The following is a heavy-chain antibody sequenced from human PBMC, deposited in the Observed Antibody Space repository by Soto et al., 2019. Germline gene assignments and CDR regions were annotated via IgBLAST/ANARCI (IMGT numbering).Heavy chain of an antibody. J-gene: IGHJ6*02. D-gene: IGHD6-19*01. V-gene: IGHV1-69*13. CDR3: ARDFRVAAPGWYYYGMDV. Sequence: ASVKVSCKASGGTFSSYAISWVRQAPGQGLEWMGGIIPIFGTANYAQKFQGRVTITADESTSTAYMELSSLRSEDTAVYYCARDFRVAAPGWYYYGMDVWGQGTTVTVSS. CDR2: IIPIFGTA. CDR1: GGTFSSYA.